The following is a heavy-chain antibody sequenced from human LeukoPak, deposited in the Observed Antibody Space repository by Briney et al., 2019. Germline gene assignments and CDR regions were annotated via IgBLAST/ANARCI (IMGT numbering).Heavy chain of an antibody. D-gene: IGHD3-16*02. J-gene: IGHJ3*02. CDR2: ISGSGGST. Sequence: GGSLRLSCAASGFTFDDYGMSWVRQAPGKGLEWVSAISGSGGSTYYADSVKGRFTISRDNSKNALYLQMNGLRAEDTAVYYCAKDHLYYDYVWGSYRFPWAFDIWGQGTMVTVSS. CDR3: AKDHLYYDYVWGSYRFPWAFDI. V-gene: IGHV3-23*01. CDR1: GFTFDDYG.